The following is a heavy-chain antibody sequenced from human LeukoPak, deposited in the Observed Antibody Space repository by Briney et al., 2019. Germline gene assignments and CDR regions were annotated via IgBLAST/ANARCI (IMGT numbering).Heavy chain of an antibody. CDR2: ISGSGDST. V-gene: IGHV3-23*01. J-gene: IGHJ4*02. CDR1: GFTFSSYG. CDR3: ARSDWLLNLDY. D-gene: IGHD3-9*01. Sequence: PGGSLRLSCAASGFTFSSYGMSWVRQAPGKGLEWVSGISGSGDSTYYADSVKGRFTISRDNSKNTLYLQMNSLRAEDTAVYYCARSDWLLNLDYWGQGILLTVSS.